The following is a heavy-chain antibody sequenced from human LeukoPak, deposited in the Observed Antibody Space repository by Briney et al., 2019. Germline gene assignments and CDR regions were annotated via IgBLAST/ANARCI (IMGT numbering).Heavy chain of an antibody. Sequence: GGSLRLSCAASGFTFSSYSTNWVRQAPGKGLEWVSVIYSGGSTYYADSVKGRFTISRDNSKNTLYLQMNSLRAEDTAVYYCARCIAGFDAFDIWGQGTMVTVSS. CDR3: ARCIAGFDAFDI. CDR1: GFTFSSYS. CDR2: IYSGGST. J-gene: IGHJ3*02. V-gene: IGHV3-53*01. D-gene: IGHD6-13*01.